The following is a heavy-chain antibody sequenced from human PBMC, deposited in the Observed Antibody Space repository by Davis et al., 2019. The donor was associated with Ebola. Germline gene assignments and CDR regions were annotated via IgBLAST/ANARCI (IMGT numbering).Heavy chain of an antibody. D-gene: IGHD3-16*01. V-gene: IGHV4-38-2*02. CDR3: ARGRGRSFANYGMDV. CDR1: GYSIGSGYY. J-gene: IGHJ6*04. CDR2: IYHSGST. Sequence: PSEALSLTCTVSGYSIGSGYYWAWIRQPPGKGLEWIASIYHSGSTYYNPSLKSRVTISVDTSKNQFSLNLTSVTAADTAVYYCARGRGRSFANYGMDVWGKGTTVTVSS.